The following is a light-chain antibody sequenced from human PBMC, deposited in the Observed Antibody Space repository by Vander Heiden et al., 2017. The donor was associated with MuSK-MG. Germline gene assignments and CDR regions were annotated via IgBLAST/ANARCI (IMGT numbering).Light chain of an antibody. Sequence: DIQMTQSPSSLSASVGDRGTITCRASQSISSYLNWYQQKPGKAPKLLIYAASSFQSGVPSRFSGSGSGTYFTLTISSLQPEDFATYYCQQSYSTPQTFGQGTKVEIK. CDR3: QQSYSTPQT. V-gene: IGKV1-39*01. J-gene: IGKJ1*01. CDR1: QSISSY. CDR2: AAS.